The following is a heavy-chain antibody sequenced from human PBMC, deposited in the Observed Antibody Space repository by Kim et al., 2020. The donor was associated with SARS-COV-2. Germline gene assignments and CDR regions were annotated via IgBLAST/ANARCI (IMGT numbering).Heavy chain of an antibody. J-gene: IGHJ4*02. V-gene: IGHV2-5*02. D-gene: IGHD6-19*01. CDR1: GFSLSTSGVG. CDR3: AHRSIAVAGTRVWY. CDR2: IYWDDDK. Sequence: GPTLVNPTQTLTLTCTFSGFSLSTSGVGVGWIRQPPGKALEWLALIYWDDDKRYSPSLKSRLTITKDTSKNQVVLTMTNMDPVDTATYDCAHRSIAVAGTRVWYWGQGTLVTVSS.